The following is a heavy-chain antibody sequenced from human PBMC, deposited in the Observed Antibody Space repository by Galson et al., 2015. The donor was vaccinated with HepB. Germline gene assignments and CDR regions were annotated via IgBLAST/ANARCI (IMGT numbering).Heavy chain of an antibody. CDR1: GYTFTSYG. D-gene: IGHD1-26*01. J-gene: IGHJ4*02. Sequence: SVKVSCKASGYTFTSYGISWVRQAPGQGLEWMGWISAYNGNTNYAQKLQGRVTMTTDTSTSTAYMELRSLRSDDTAVYYCARDVGYSGSYQPGGYWGQGTLVTVSS. V-gene: IGHV1-18*01. CDR2: ISAYNGNT. CDR3: ARDVGYSGSYQPGGY.